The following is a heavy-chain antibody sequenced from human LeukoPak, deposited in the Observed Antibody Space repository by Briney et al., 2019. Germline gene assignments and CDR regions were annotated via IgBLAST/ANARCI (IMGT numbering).Heavy chain of an antibody. J-gene: IGHJ4*02. D-gene: IGHD5-24*01. CDR3: ATVEMATSRSFDY. Sequence: GESLKISCKASGYSFTSYWIGWARQMPGQGLEWMGIIYPGDSDTRYSPSFQGQVTISADKSISTAYLQWSSLKASDTAMYYCATVEMATSRSFDYWGQGTLVTVSS. CDR1: GYSFTSYW. CDR2: IYPGDSDT. V-gene: IGHV5-51*01.